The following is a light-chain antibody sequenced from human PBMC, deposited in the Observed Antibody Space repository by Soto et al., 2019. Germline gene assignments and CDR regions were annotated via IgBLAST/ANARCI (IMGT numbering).Light chain of an antibody. Sequence: DIQMTQSPSSLSASVGDRLTITCRASQAVGSYLNWFQQKAGKPPKLLIYASSKLERGVPSRFRGTGSGTDFTLTVSSLQPEDFATDYCQQAYRAPWTFGQGTKVEV. CDR3: QQAYRAPWT. J-gene: IGKJ1*01. CDR1: QAVGSY. CDR2: ASS. V-gene: IGKV1-39*01.